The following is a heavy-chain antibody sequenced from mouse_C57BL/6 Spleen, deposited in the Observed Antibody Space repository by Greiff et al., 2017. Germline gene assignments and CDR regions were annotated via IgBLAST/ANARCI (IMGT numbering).Heavy chain of an antibody. CDR2: ISSGSSTI. D-gene: IGHD1-1*01. Sequence: EVHLVESGGGLVKPGGSLKLSCAASGFTFSDYGMHWVRQAPEKGLEWVAYISSGSSTIYYADTVKGRFTISRDNAKNTLFLQMTSLRSEDTAMYYCAKPYYGSSYVFFDYWGQGTTLTVSS. CDR1: GFTFSDYG. V-gene: IGHV5-17*01. J-gene: IGHJ2*01. CDR3: AKPYYGSSYVFFDY.